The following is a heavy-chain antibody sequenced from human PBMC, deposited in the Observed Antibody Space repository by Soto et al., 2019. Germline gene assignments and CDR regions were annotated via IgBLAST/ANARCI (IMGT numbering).Heavy chain of an antibody. CDR3: AKKPYGLGD. V-gene: IGHV3-23*01. CDR1: GFTFSGYA. J-gene: IGHJ4*02. CDR2: ISESGGST. D-gene: IGHD3-16*01. Sequence: PGGSLRLSCAASGFTFSGYAMTWVRQAPGKGLQWVTSISESGGSTYYADAVKGRFTISRDNSKNTLYLQMNSLRAEDTAVYYCAKKPYGLGDWGGGTQV.